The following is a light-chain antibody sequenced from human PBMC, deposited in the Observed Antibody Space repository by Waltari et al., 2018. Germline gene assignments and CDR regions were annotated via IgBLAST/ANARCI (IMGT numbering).Light chain of an antibody. Sequence: EMVLTQSPGTLPLSPGERATLSCRASQTLTDNYLGWYQQKPGQPPRLLIYAASRRATGIPDRFSGSGTGTDFTLTITRLEPEDFAVFYCQHFGSSRWTFGQGTKVEIK. CDR3: QHFGSSRWT. V-gene: IGKV3-20*01. CDR1: QTLTDNY. J-gene: IGKJ1*01. CDR2: AAS.